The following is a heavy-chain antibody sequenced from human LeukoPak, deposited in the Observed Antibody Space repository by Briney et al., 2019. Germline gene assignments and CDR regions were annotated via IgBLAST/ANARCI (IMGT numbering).Heavy chain of an antibody. J-gene: IGHJ5*02. CDR1: GGSISSYY. Sequence: PSGTLSLTCTVSGGSISSYYWSWIRQPPGKGLEWIGYIYYSGSTNYNPSLKSRVTISVDTSKNQFSLKLSSVTAADTAVYYCAREVETTVDNWFDPWGQGTLVTVSS. CDR2: IYYSGST. CDR3: AREVETTVDNWFDP. V-gene: IGHV4-59*01. D-gene: IGHD4-17*01.